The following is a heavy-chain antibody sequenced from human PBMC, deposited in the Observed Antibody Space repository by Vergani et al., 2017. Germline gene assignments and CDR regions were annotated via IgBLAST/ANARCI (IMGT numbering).Heavy chain of an antibody. CDR3: ARARGIAAAGRSPGWFDP. V-gene: IGHV4-61*02. Sequence: QVQLQESGPGLVKPSQTLSLTCTVSGGSISSGSYYWSWIRQPAGKGLEWIGRIYTSGSTNYNPSLKSRVTISVDTSKNQFSLKLSSVTAADTAVYYCARARGIAAAGRSPGWFDPWGQGTLVTVSS. D-gene: IGHD6-13*01. CDR1: GGSISSGSYY. CDR2: IYTSGST. J-gene: IGHJ5*02.